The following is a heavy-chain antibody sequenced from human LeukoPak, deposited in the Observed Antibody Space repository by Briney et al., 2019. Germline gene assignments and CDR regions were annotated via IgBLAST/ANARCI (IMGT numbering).Heavy chain of an antibody. CDR2: INPNSGGT. D-gene: IGHD3-22*01. CDR3: ARVYYDSSGLGF. J-gene: IGHJ4*02. CDR1: GYTFTGYC. Sequence: ASVKVSCKASGYTFTGYCMHWVRQAPGQGLEWMGRINPNSGGTNYAQKFQGRVTMTRDTSISTAYMELSRLRSDDTAVYYCARVYYDSSGLGFWGQGTLVTVSS. V-gene: IGHV1-2*06.